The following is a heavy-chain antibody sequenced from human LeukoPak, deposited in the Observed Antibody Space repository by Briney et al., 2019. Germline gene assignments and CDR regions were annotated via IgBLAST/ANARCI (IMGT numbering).Heavy chain of an antibody. CDR2: ISGSGGST. CDR1: GFTFSSYA. Sequence: PGGSLRLSCAASGFTFSSYAMSWVRQAPGKGLEWVSAISGSGGSTYYADSVKGRFTISRDNSKNTLYLQMNSLRAEDTAVYYCAKRGTSDYYYYYYMDVWGKGTTVTVSS. CDR3: AKRGTSDYYYYYYMDV. D-gene: IGHD1-1*01. V-gene: IGHV3-23*01. J-gene: IGHJ6*03.